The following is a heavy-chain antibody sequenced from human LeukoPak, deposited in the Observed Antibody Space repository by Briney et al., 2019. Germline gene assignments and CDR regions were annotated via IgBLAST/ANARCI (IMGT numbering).Heavy chain of an antibody. CDR3: GRLGVGPTREDS. CDR1: GDYLTSNYY. CDR2: IHYTAGS. Sequence: SETLSLTCTVSGDYLTSNYYWAWIRQPPGKGLEWIGSIHYTAGSNLSPSLKSRITISVDTSNSQFSLKLTSLTDADTAIYYCGRLGVGPTREDSWGQGTLVTVSS. J-gene: IGHJ4*02. V-gene: IGHV4-39*01. D-gene: IGHD1-26*01.